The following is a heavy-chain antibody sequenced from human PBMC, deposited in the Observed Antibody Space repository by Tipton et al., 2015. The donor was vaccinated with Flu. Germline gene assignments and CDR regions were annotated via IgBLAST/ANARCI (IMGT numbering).Heavy chain of an antibody. CDR1: GYTFTNYW. V-gene: IGHV5-51*03. D-gene: IGHD6-19*01. CDR3: ARGQWLKWFDL. J-gene: IGHJ2*01. CDR2: TYPGDSDT. Sequence: VQLVQSGAEVKKPGESLKISCKGSGYTFTNYWIGWVRQMPGKGLEWMGITYPGDSDTRYSPPFQGQVTISADKSISTAYLQWNSLKASNTAMYYCARGQWLKWFDLWGRGTLVTVSS.